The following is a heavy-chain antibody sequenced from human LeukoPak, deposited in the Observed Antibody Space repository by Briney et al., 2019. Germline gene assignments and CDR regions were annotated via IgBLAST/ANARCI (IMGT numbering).Heavy chain of an antibody. J-gene: IGHJ4*02. CDR3: ARVGIEAAAGSFDY. CDR2: ISSSSSYI. Sequence: PGGSLRLSCAASGFTFSSYSMNWVRQAPGKGLEWVSSISSSSSYIYYADSVKGRFTISRDNAKNSLYLQMNSLRAEDTAVYYCARVGIEAAAGSFDYWGQGTLVTVSS. V-gene: IGHV3-21*01. D-gene: IGHD6-13*01. CDR1: GFTFSSYS.